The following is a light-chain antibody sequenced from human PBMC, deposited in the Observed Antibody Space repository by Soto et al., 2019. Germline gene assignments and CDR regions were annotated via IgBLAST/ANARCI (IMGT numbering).Light chain of an antibody. Sequence: IVLTQSPDTLSLSPGERATLSCRASQSIRSERLAWYQQKPGQAPRLVIFDASNRASGMPERFSGSGSGTDFTLTIARLEPEDFAVYYCQQYGSSGTFGQGTKVDIK. V-gene: IGKV3-20*01. CDR3: QQYGSSGT. CDR1: QSIRSER. CDR2: DAS. J-gene: IGKJ1*01.